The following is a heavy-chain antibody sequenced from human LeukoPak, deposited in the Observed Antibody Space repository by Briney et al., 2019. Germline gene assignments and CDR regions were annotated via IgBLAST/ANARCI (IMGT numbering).Heavy chain of an antibody. J-gene: IGHJ4*02. CDR2: INPNSGGT. D-gene: IGHD3-10*01. V-gene: IGHV1-2*02. CDR3: ARGLMVRGPRTRYYFDY. Sequence: GASVKVSCKASGYTFTSYDINWVRQATGQGLEWMGWINPNSGGTNYAQKFQGRVTMTRDTSISTAYMELSRLRSDDTAVYYCARGLMVRGPRTRYYFDYWGQGTLVTVSS. CDR1: GYTFTSYD.